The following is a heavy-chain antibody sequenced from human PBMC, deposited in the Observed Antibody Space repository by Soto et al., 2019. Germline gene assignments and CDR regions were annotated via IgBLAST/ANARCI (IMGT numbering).Heavy chain of an antibody. J-gene: IGHJ6*02. CDR1: GFTVSSNY. CDR3: AREHVVVAATREHYYYGMDV. CDR2: IYSGGST. Sequence: GSLRLSCAASGFTVSSNYMSWVRQAPGKGLEWVSVIYSGGSTYYADSVKGRFTISRDNSKNTLYLQMNSLRAEDTAVYYCAREHVVVAATREHYYYGMDVWGQGITVTVSS. V-gene: IGHV3-53*01. D-gene: IGHD2-15*01.